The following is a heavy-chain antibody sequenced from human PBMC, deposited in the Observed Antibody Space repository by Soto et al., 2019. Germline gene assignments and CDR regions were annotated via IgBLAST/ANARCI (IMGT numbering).Heavy chain of an antibody. D-gene: IGHD1-1*01. Sequence: EVQLVESGGGMVQPGGSLRLSCAASGFTVSSYRMSWVRQAPGKGLEWVSVIYSAGSADFADSVKGRFTISSDNSKNTLYLQISSLRAEDTAVYYCARVPSNNYHYFDYWGQGTLVTVSS. CDR3: ARVPSNNYHYFDY. V-gene: IGHV3-66*01. CDR1: GFTVSSYR. CDR2: IYSAGSA. J-gene: IGHJ4*02.